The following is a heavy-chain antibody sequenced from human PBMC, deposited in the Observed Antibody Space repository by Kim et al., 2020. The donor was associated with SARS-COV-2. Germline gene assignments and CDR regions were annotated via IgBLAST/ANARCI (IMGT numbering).Heavy chain of an antibody. CDR2: IYYSGST. V-gene: IGHV4-39*01. J-gene: IGHJ1*01. Sequence: SETLSLTCTVSGGSISSSSYYWGWIRQPPGKGLEWIGSIYYSGSTYYNPSLKSRVTISVDTSKNQFSLKLSSVTAADTAVYYCARLAQLLWFGELSWGQG. D-gene: IGHD3-10*01. CDR3: ARLAQLLWFGELS. CDR1: GGSISSSSYY.